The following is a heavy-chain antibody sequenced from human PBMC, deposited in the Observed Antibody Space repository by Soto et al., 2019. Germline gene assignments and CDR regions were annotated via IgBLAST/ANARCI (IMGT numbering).Heavy chain of an antibody. V-gene: IGHV1-8*01. Sequence: QVQLVQSGAEVKKPGASVKVSCKASGYTFTSYDINWVRQATGQGLEWMGWMNPNSGNTGYAQKFQGRVTMTRNTSNSTAYMELSSLRSEDTAVYYCATRRTSGWYISFPYWYFDLWGRGTLVTVSS. CDR3: ATRRTSGWYISFPYWYFDL. CDR1: GYTFTSYD. D-gene: IGHD6-19*01. J-gene: IGHJ2*01. CDR2: MNPNSGNT.